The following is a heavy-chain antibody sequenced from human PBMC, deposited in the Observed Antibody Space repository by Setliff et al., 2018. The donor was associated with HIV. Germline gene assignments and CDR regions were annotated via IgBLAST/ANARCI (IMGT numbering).Heavy chain of an antibody. Sequence: ASVKVSCKASGYNFTNYGIGWVRQAPGQGLEYLGWIGTYSGNTDYAQSVQGGVTMTRDTSTGTVYMDLRSLRSDDTAMYYCAREKYGDKFDYWGQGTLVTVSS. D-gene: IGHD2-8*01. CDR2: IGTYSGNT. J-gene: IGHJ4*02. V-gene: IGHV1-18*01. CDR3: AREKYGDKFDY. CDR1: GYNFTNYG.